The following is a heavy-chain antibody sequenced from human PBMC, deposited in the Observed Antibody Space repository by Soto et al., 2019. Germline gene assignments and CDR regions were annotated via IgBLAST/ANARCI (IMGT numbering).Heavy chain of an antibody. CDR2: ISWNSGSI. J-gene: IGHJ5*02. CDR1: GFTFDDYA. V-gene: IGHV3-9*01. CDR3: AKDTSIYGDYEGWFDP. Sequence: EVQLVESGGGLVQPGRSLRLSCAASGFTFDDYAMHWVRQAPGKGLEWVSGISWNSGSIGYADSVKGRFTISGDNAKNSLYLQMNSLRAEDTALYYCAKDTSIYGDYEGWFDPWGQGTLVTVSS. D-gene: IGHD4-17*01.